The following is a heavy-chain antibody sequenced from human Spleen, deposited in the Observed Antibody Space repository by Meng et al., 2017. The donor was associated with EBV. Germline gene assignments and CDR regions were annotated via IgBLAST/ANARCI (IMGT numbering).Heavy chain of an antibody. CDR3: ARGKAGGIDY. CDR2: IHYSGST. D-gene: IGHD3-16*01. Sequence: QLLLPASGPGLVKPSXXLSPTFTVSGGSVTSSSDSWGWIRQPPGKGLEYIGSIHYSGSTNYNPSLKSRVTISGDTSKNQFSLKLDSVTAADTAVYYCARGKAGGIDYWGQGTLVTVSS. J-gene: IGHJ4*02. V-gene: IGHV4-39*07. CDR1: GGSVTSSSDS.